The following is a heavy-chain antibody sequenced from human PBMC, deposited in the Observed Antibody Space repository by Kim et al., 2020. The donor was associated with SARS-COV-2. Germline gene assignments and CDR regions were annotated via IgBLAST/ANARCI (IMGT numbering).Heavy chain of an antibody. V-gene: IGHV1-58*01. CDR1: GFTFTSSA. J-gene: IGHJ3*02. Sequence: SVKVSCKASGFTFTSSAVQWVRQARGQRLEWIGWIVVGSGNTNYAQKFQERVTITRDMSTSTAYMELSSLRSEDTAVYYCAAGFPQRITKIAFDIWGQGTMVTVSS. D-gene: IGHD3-16*01. CDR3: AAGFPQRITKIAFDI. CDR2: IVVGSGNT.